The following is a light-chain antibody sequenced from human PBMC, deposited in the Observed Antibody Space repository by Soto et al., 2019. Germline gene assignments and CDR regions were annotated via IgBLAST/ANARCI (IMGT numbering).Light chain of an antibody. Sequence: EIVLTQSPATLSLSPGERATLSCRTSQSVGSSLAWYQQKPGQPPRLLIYDSSNRATGIPGRFSGSGSGTDFTLTISSLEPADFAVYYCQQYDNWPLTFGGGTKVDIK. CDR3: QQYDNWPLT. J-gene: IGKJ4*01. CDR2: DSS. V-gene: IGKV3-11*01. CDR1: QSVGSS.